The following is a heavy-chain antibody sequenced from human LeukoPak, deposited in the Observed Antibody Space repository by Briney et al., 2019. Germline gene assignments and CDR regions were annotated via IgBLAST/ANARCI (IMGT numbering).Heavy chain of an antibody. CDR2: IYPGDSGT. D-gene: IGHD3-10*01. CDR1: GYNFANYW. J-gene: IGHJ4*02. Sequence: GESLKISCKASGYNFANYWIAWVRLMPGKGLEWMGTIYPGDSGTRYRPSFQGQVTISADKSITTAYLQWSTLKASDTAMYYCTLRGDSNYYDYWGQGTLVTVSS. V-gene: IGHV5-51*01. CDR3: TLRGDSNYYDY.